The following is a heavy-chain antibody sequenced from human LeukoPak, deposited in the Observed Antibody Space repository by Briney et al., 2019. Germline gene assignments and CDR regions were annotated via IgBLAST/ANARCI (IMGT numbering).Heavy chain of an antibody. CDR2: IYPGDSDI. CDR1: GYRFTNYW. Sequence: GESLKISCKGSGYRFTNYWIGWVRQMPGKGLEWMGIIYPGDSDIMFSPSFQGQVTISADKSISTAYLQWSSLKASDTAMYYCARRIDGYNVDYWGQGTLVTVSS. V-gene: IGHV5-51*01. J-gene: IGHJ4*02. D-gene: IGHD5-24*01. CDR3: ARRIDGYNVDY.